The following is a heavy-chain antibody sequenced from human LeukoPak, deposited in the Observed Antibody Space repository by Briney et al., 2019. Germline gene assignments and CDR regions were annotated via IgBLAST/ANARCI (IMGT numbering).Heavy chain of an antibody. CDR1: GGSISVNTYY. CDR3: ARWDGSGSLHADY. J-gene: IGHJ4*02. CDR2: VYYSGRT. D-gene: IGHD3-10*01. V-gene: IGHV4-39*07. Sequence: SETLSLTCTVSGGSISVNTYYCAWIRQPPGRGLEWIGSVYYSGRTDYNPSLKSRVTISVDTSKNQFSLKLSSVTAADTAVYYCARWDGSGSLHADYWGQGTLVTVSS.